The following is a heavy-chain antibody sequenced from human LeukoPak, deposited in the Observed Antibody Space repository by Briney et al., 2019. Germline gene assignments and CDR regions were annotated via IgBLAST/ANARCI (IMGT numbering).Heavy chain of an antibody. V-gene: IGHV3-23*01. CDR2: ISGSGGST. CDR1: GFTFSNYG. CDR3: AKDKTDCSSTSCYRVGYFDY. J-gene: IGHJ4*02. Sequence: PGGSLRLSCAASGFTFSNYGMHWVRQAPGKGLEWVSAISGSGGSTYYADSVKGRFTISRDNSKNTLYLQMNSLRAEDTAVYYCAKDKTDCSSTSCYRVGYFDYWGQGTLVTVSS. D-gene: IGHD2-2*02.